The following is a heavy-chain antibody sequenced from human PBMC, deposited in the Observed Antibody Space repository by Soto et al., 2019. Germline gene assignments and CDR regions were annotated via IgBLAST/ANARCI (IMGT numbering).Heavy chain of an antibody. J-gene: IGHJ6*02. D-gene: IGHD5-12*01. CDR2: IYYSGST. CDR3: TRPKNELRFYSYNGIDV. V-gene: IGHV4-39*01. CDR1: GGSISSSSYY. Sequence: SSETLSLTCTVSGGSISSSSYYWRWIRQPPGKGLEWIGSIYYSGSTYYNPSLKSRVTISVDTSKNQFSLKLSSVTAADTAVYYCTRPKNELRFYSYNGIDVWGQGTTVTVS.